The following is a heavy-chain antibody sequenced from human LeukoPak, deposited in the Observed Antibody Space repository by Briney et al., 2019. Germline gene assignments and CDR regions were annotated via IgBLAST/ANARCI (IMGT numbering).Heavy chain of an antibody. Sequence: GGSLRLSCAASGFTFSSYAMSWVRQAPGKGLEWVSSISGSGGDTYYGDSVKGRSTISRDNSKNTLYLQVNSLRAEDTAVFYCAKGRISGDAGLDYWGQGTLVSVSS. J-gene: IGHJ4*02. CDR3: AKGRISGDAGLDY. D-gene: IGHD6-13*01. CDR2: ISGSGGDT. V-gene: IGHV3-23*01. CDR1: GFTFSSYA.